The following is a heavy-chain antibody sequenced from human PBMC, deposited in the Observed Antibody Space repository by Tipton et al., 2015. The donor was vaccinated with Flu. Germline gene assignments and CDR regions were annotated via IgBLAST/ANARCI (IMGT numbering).Heavy chain of an antibody. V-gene: IGHV4-31*03. J-gene: IGHJ5*02. CDR1: GGSISSGGYY. Sequence: TLSLTCTVSGGSISSGGYYWSWIRQHPGKGLEWIGYIYYSGSTYYNPSLKSRVTISVDTSKNQFSLKLSSVTAADTAVYYCARGCSSTSSVGWFAPWGQGTLVPVSS. CDR2: IYYSGST. D-gene: IGHD2-2*01. CDR3: ARGCSSTSSVGWFAP.